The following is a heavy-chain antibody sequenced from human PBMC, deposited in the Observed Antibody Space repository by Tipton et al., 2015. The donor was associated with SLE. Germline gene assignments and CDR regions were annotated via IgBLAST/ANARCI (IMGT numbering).Heavy chain of an antibody. V-gene: IGHV4-38-2*02. CDR3: ARAPALRFLEWLSDGFDI. Sequence: TLSLTCTVSGYSISSGYHWGWIRQPPGKGLEWIGSIYDSGSTYYEPSLQSRVTISFDMSKNQFSLNLSLVTAADTAVYYCARAPALRFLEWLSDGFDIWGQGTMVTVSS. J-gene: IGHJ3*02. CDR1: GYSISSGYH. CDR2: IYDSGST. D-gene: IGHD3-3*01.